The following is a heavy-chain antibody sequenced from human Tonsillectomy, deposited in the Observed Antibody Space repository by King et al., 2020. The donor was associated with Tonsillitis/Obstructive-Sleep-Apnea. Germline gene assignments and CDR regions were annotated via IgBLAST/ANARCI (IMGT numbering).Heavy chain of an antibody. D-gene: IGHD6-6*01. V-gene: IGHV3-9*01. CDR1: GFTFDDYA. CDR2: ISWNSGSI. CDR3: AKDWVAARPAFGYYRDV. Sequence: VQLVESGGGLVQPGRSLRLSCAASGFTFDDYAMHWVRHAPGKGLEWVSGISWNSGSIGYADSVKGRFTISRDNAKNSLYLQMNSLRAEDTALYYCAKDWVAARPAFGYYRDVWGKGTTVTVSS. J-gene: IGHJ6*03.